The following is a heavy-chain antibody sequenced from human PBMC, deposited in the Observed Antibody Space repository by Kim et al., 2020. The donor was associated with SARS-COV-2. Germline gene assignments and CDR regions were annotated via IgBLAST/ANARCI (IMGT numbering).Heavy chain of an antibody. V-gene: IGHV4-34*01. CDR1: GGSFGSFY. Sequence: SETLSLTCAVSGGSFGSFYWSWVRQPPGKGLEWIGEIKNGGSATYSPSLKSRVTISIDTSQNQFSLKLRSVSAADTAVYYCATSPSGGNYYDRSSPRDYWGQGPLVTVSS. CDR2: IKNGGSA. D-gene: IGHD3-22*01. CDR3: ATSPSGGNYYDRSSPRDY. J-gene: IGHJ4*02.